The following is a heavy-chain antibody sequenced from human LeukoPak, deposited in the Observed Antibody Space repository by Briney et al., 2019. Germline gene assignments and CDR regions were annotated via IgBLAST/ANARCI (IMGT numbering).Heavy chain of an antibody. V-gene: IGHV3-11*04. CDR3: ARERPPPYSYYGMDV. CDR2: ISSSGSTI. Sequence: GGSLRLSCAASGFTFSDYYMSWIRQAPGKGLEWVSYISSSGSTIYYADSVKGRFTISRDNSKNTLYLQMNSLRAEDTAVYYCARERPPPYSYYGMDVWGQGTTVTVSS. J-gene: IGHJ6*02. CDR1: GFTFSDYY.